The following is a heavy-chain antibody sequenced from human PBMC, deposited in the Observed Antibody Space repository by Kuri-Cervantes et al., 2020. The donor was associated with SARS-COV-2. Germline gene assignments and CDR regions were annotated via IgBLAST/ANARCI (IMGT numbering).Heavy chain of an antibody. CDR2: IHHRGII. J-gene: IGHJ4*02. D-gene: IGHD6-6*01. V-gene: IGHV4-4*07. CDR1: GDSISSNN. Sequence: GSLRLSCTVSGDSISSNNWSWIRQPAGKGLEWIGRIHHRGIINHNPSLKSRVTMSVDTSKNQFSLKLSSVTAADTAVYYCARSFVKGRGSSFGYWGPGTLVTVSS. CDR3: ARSFVKGRGSSFGY.